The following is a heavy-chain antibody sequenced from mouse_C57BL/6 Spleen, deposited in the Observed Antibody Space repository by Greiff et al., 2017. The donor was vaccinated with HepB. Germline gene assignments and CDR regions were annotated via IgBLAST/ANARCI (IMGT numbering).Heavy chain of an antibody. V-gene: IGHV1-42*01. CDR3: ASSVYYDYVPWFAY. CDR1: GYSFTGYY. Sequence: EVQLQQSGPELVKPGASVKISCKASGYSFTGYYMNWVKQSPEKSLEWIGEINPSTGGTTYNQKLKAKATLTVDKSSSTAYMQLKSVTSEDSAVYYCASSVYYDYVPWFAYWGKGTLVTVSA. CDR2: INPSTGGT. D-gene: IGHD2-4*01. J-gene: IGHJ3*01.